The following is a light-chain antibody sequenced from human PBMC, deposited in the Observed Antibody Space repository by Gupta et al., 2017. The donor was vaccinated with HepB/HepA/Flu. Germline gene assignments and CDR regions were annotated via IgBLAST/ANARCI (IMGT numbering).Light chain of an antibody. V-gene: IGKV1-39*01. J-gene: IGKJ1*01. CDR2: AAS. Sequence: DIQMTQSPSSLSASVGDRVTITCRASQSISSYLNWYQQKPGKAPKLLIYAASSLQSGVPSRFSGSGYGTDFTLTISSRQPEDFATYYCQQIDSSLVWTFGQGTKVEIK. CDR3: QQIDSSLVWT. CDR1: QSISSY.